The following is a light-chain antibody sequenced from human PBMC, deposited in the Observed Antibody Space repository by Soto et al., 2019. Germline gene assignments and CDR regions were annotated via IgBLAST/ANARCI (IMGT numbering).Light chain of an antibody. CDR1: RSVTNNY. CDR2: GAS. CDR3: HQYGSSPPT. J-gene: IGKJ1*01. V-gene: IGKV3-20*01. Sequence: EIVLTQSPGTLSLSPGERATLSCRASRSVTNNYVAWYQRKPGQAPRLLIYGASSRATDIPGRFSGTGSGTDFSLTITRLEPEDFAVYYYHQYGSSPPTFGQGTKLEI.